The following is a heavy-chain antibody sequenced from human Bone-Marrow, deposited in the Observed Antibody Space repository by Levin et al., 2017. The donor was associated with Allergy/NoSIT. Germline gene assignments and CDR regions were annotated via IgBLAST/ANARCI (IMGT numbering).Heavy chain of an antibody. J-gene: IGHJ6*02. D-gene: IGHD5-18*01. Sequence: GGSLRLSCTASGFSISTNWMHWVRRAPGKGLEWVSRINHDGSSISYGDSVEGRFTISRDNAKNTLYLQMNSLRAEDTALYYCAREDTTMAYSSGMDVWGQGTTVTVSS. CDR2: INHDGSSI. CDR3: AREDTTMAYSSGMDV. V-gene: IGHV3-74*01. CDR1: GFSISTNW.